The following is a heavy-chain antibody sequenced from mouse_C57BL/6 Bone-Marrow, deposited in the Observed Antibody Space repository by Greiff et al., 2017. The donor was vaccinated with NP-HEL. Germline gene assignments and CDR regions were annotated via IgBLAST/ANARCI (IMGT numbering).Heavy chain of an antibody. V-gene: IGHV1-59*01. D-gene: IGHD2-1*01. CDR2: IDPSDSYT. J-gene: IGHJ3*01. CDR1: GYNFTSYW. CDR3: ARFGNYDWFAY. Sequence: QVQLQQPGAELVRPGTSVKLSCKASGYNFTSYWMHWVKQRPGQGLEWIGVIDPSDSYTNFNQKFKGKATLTVDTSSSTAYMQLSSLTSEDSAVFYCARFGNYDWFAYWGQGTLVTVSA.